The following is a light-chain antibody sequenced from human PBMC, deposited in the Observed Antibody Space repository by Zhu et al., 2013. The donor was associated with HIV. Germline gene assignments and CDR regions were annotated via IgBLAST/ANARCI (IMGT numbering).Light chain of an antibody. V-gene: IGKV1-5*03. CDR1: QSVSTW. CDR2: KAS. J-gene: IGKJ2*01. CDR3: QQYYDFPYT. Sequence: DTQMTQSPSTLSASVGDRVTMTCRASQSVSTWVAWYQHKPGKAPKLLIYKASSLQSGVPSRFSGSGSGTEFTLTISSLQSEDFATYYCQQYYDFPYTFGQGTKLEIK.